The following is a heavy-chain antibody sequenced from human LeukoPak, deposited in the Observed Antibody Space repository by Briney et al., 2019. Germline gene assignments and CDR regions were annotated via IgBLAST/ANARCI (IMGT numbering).Heavy chain of an antibody. CDR2: IYSGGRT. D-gene: IGHD3-10*01. CDR1: GFTLSSNY. Sequence: GGSLRLSCAASGFTLSSNYMSWVRQAPGKGLEWVSVIYSGGRTYYADSVKGRFTISRDNSKNTVYLQMNTLRTEDTAVYYCAKPLLRDVWFGESWGQGTLVTVSS. CDR3: AKPLLRDVWFGES. V-gene: IGHV3-53*05. J-gene: IGHJ4*02.